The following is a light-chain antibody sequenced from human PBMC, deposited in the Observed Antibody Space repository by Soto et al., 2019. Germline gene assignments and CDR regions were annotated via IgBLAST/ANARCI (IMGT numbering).Light chain of an antibody. CDR2: EVN. Sequence: QSALTQPASVSGSPGQSITISCTGTSSDVGAYNYVSWYQQHPGKAPKLMIYEVNNRPSGVSNRFSGSKSGNTASLTISGLQAEDEADYYCGSYTSSSTLVFGGGTQLTVL. V-gene: IGLV2-14*01. CDR3: GSYTSSSTLV. J-gene: IGLJ2*01. CDR1: SSDVGAYNY.